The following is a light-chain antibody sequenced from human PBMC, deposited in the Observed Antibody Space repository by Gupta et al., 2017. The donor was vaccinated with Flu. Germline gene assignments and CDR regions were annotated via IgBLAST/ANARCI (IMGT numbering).Light chain of an antibody. V-gene: IGLV8-61*01. J-gene: IGLJ3*02. CDR2: NTH. CDR3: VLFKHYGGSWV. Sequence: QTVVAQEPSFSVSPGGTVTLTCGLNSGSVSTTNSPTWFQQTPGQPPRTLIYNTHTRSSGVPDRFSGSILGNKAALTITGAQTDDEADYDCVLFKHYGGSWVFGGGTKLTVL. CDR1: SGSVSTTNS.